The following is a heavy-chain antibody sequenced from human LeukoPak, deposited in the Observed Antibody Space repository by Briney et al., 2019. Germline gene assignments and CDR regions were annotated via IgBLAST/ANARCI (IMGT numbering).Heavy chain of an antibody. D-gene: IGHD4-23*01. V-gene: IGHV3-15*01. CDR1: GFTFSSAW. Sequence: PGGSLRLSCAASGFTFSSAWMSWVRQAPGQGLEWLGRIKTKTDGGTTDYAAPVKGRFTISRDDSKDTMYLQMNSLKSDDTAVYYCANIFGGNSHRSDYWGQGTLVTVSS. CDR3: ANIFGGNSHRSDY. CDR2: IKTKTDGGTT. J-gene: IGHJ4*02.